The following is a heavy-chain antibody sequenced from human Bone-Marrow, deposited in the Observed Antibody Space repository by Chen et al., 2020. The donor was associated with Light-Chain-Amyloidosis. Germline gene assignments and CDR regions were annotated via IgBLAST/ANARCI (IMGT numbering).Heavy chain of an antibody. CDR3: SRGGLAYCGGDCYRGMDV. Sequence: QVQLQESGPGLVKPSQTLSLICSVSGVSVSSGAYFWSWIRQSPGKGLEWIGYIYYREGIHYSPSLKSRVTIAIDASKNQFSLQLRSGTAADTALYYCSRGGLAYCGGDCYRGMDVWGQGTMVTVSS. CDR1: GVSVSSGAYF. D-gene: IGHD2-21*02. V-gene: IGHV4-30-4*01. J-gene: IGHJ6*02. CDR2: IYYREGI.